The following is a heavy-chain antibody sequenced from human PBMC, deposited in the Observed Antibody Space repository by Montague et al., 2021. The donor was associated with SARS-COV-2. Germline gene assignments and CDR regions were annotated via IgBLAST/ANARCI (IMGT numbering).Heavy chain of an antibody. Sequence: SETLSLTCTVSGGSISSYYWSWIRQPPGKGLEWIGYIYYSGSTNYNPSLQSRVTISVDTSKNQFSLKLSSVTAADTAVYYCARGSGWMENAFDIWGQGTMVTVSS. J-gene: IGHJ3*02. CDR1: GGSISSYY. D-gene: IGHD6-19*01. V-gene: IGHV4-59*01. CDR2: IYYSGST. CDR3: ARGSGWMENAFDI.